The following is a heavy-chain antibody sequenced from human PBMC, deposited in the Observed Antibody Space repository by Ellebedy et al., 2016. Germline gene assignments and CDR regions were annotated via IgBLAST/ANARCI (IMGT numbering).Heavy chain of an antibody. CDR1: GDSISGSSYY. Sequence: SETLSLTCTVSGDSISGSSYYWGWIRQPPGKGLEWIGNIYYSGSTYYNPSLKSRVTISVDTSKNQFSLRLSSVTAADTAVYYCARVLRGGSNGDYFDYWGQGTQVTASS. V-gene: IGHV4-39*07. CDR2: IYYSGST. CDR3: ARVLRGGSNGDYFDY. D-gene: IGHD3-3*01. J-gene: IGHJ4*02.